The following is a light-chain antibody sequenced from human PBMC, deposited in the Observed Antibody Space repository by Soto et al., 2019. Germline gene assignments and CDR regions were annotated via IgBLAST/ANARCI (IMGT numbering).Light chain of an antibody. CDR1: QSVSSAY. J-gene: IGKJ2*03. Sequence: EIVLTQSPGTLSLSPGERATLSCRARQSVSSAYLAWYQKKAGQAPRLIISDASSRAYGVPDRFSGSGSGTDCTLTISRLDPEDLAVYYCHHDGSSPNSFGQGTMLEFK. CDR2: DAS. CDR3: HHDGSSPNS. V-gene: IGKV3-20*01.